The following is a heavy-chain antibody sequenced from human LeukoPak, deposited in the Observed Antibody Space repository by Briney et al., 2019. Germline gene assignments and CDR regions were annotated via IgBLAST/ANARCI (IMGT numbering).Heavy chain of an antibody. CDR2: IYYSGST. CDR1: GGSISSGGYY. V-gene: IGHV4-31*03. J-gene: IGHJ3*02. Sequence: SETLSLTCTVSGGSISSGGYYWSWIRQHPGKGLEWIGYIYYSGSTYYNPSLKSRVTISVDTSKNQFSLKLGSVTAADTAVYYCARTKRITMVRGVTDAFDIWGQGTMVTVSS. D-gene: IGHD3-10*01. CDR3: ARTKRITMVRGVTDAFDI.